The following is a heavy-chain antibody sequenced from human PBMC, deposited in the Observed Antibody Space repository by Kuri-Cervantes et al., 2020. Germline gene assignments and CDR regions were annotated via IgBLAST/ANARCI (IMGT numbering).Heavy chain of an antibody. V-gene: IGHV2-70*01. Sequence: SGPTLVKPTQTLTLTCTFSGFSLSTSGVGVGWIRQPPGKALEWLALIYWDDDKYYSTSLKTRLTISKDTSKNQVVLTMTNMDPVDTATYYCARSVQQWLALDYWGQGTLVTVSS. J-gene: IGHJ4*02. CDR3: ARSVQQWLALDY. CDR2: IYWDDDK. D-gene: IGHD6-19*01. CDR1: GFSLSTSGVG.